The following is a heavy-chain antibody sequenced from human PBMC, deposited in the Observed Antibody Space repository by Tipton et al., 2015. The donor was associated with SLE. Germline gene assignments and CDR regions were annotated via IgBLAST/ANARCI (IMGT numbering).Heavy chain of an antibody. J-gene: IGHJ4*02. Sequence: GSLRLSCAASGFTVSSNYMSWVRQAPGKGLEWVSAISGSGGSTYYADSVKGRFTISRDNSKNTLYLQMNSLRAEDTAVYYCAKDGITIFGVVQYYFDYWGQGTLVTVSS. CDR2: ISGSGGST. D-gene: IGHD3-3*01. V-gene: IGHV3-23*01. CDR1: GFTVSSNY. CDR3: AKDGITIFGVVQYYFDY.